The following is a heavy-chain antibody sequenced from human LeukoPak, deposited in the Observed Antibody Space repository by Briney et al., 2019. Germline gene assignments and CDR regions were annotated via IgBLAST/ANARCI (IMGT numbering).Heavy chain of an antibody. CDR1: GGTFSSYA. Sequence: SVKVSCKASGGTFSSYAISWVRQAPGQGLEWMGGIIPIFGTANYAQKFQGRVTITTDESTSTAYMELSSLRSEDTAVYYCARDMGYCSGGSCYNWFDPWGQGALVTVSS. V-gene: IGHV1-69*05. CDR3: ARDMGYCSGGSCYNWFDP. J-gene: IGHJ5*02. D-gene: IGHD2-15*01. CDR2: IIPIFGTA.